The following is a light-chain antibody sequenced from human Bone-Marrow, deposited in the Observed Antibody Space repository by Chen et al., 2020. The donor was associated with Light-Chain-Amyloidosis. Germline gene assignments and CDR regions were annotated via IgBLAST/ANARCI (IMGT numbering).Light chain of an antibody. Sequence: SYELTQPPSLSVSPGQTARITCSGDDLPTKYAYCYQQKPGQAPVLVIHRDTERPSGISERFSGSSSGTTATLTISGVQAEDEADYHCQSADSSGTYEVIFGGGTKLTVL. V-gene: IGLV3-25*03. CDR2: RDT. CDR1: DLPTKY. CDR3: QSADSSGTYEVI. J-gene: IGLJ2*01.